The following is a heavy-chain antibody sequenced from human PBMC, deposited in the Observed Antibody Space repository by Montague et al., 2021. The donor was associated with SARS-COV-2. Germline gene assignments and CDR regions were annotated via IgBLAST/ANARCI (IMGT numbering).Heavy chain of an antibody. J-gene: IGHJ4*02. CDR3: VRDHDQVFDY. CDR1: GDSVSTKLSA. CDR2: TYYRSNWSH. Sequence: CAISGDSVSTKLSAWNWIRQSPSRGLKWLGRTYYRSNWSHDYAPSVKSRIIVNPDTSKNQFSLQLNSVTPEDTAVYYCVRDHDQVFDYWGEGTLVTVSS. V-gene: IGHV6-1*01. D-gene: IGHD1-1*01.